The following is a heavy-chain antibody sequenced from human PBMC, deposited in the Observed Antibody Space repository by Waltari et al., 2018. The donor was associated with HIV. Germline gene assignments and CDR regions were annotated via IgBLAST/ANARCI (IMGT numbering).Heavy chain of an antibody. Sequence: LLESGGNLVQPGGSLTLSCAASGFTFSSYAMTWVRQAPGKVRGWVSGISVSGGDKLFADSVKGRFTISRDASTVYLSMNRLTAEDTAVYYCAKVGLSGRWLLRRPFYFDYWGQGILVTVSS. CDR1: GFTFSSYA. J-gene: IGHJ4*02. CDR3: AKVGLSGRWLLRRPFYFDY. V-gene: IGHV3-23*01. CDR2: ISVSGGDK. D-gene: IGHD3-10*01.